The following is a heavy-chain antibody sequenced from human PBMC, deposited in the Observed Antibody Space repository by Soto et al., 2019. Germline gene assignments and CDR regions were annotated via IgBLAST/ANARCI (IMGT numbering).Heavy chain of an antibody. D-gene: IGHD3-16*01. J-gene: IGHJ4*02. Sequence: PSETLSLTCAVSGGSIISGGYSCSCIRQPPGKGLEWIGYIYHSGSTYYNPSLKSRVTISVDRSKNQFSLKLSSVTAADTAVYYCARGWVGDGHFDYWGQGTLVTVSS. V-gene: IGHV4-30-2*01. CDR2: IYHSGST. CDR1: GGSIISGGYS. CDR3: ARGWVGDGHFDY.